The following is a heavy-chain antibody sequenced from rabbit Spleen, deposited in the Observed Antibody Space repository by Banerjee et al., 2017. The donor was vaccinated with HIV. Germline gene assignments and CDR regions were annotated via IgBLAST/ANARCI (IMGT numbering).Heavy chain of an antibody. D-gene: IGHD4-1*01. V-gene: IGHV1S40*01. CDR2: IWGGSSDYI. Sequence: QSLEESGGDLVKPGASLTLSCKASGFSISSSYWICWVRQAPGKGLEWIACIWGGSSDYIYYASWAKGRFTISKTSSTTVTLQMTSLTAADTATYFCARDSWILSRDWGVWDLWGPGTLVTVS. J-gene: IGHJ4*01. CDR3: ARDSWILSRDWGVWDL. CDR1: GFSISSSYW.